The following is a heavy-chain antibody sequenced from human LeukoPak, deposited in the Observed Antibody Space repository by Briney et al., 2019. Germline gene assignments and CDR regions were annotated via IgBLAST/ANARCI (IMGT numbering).Heavy chain of an antibody. Sequence: GESLKISCKGSGYSFTSYWIGWVRQMPGKGLERMGIIYPVDSDTRYSPSFQGQATISADKSISTAYLQWSSLKAAHTAMYYCARSIKAPQYGDRGGDYYYYMDVWGKGTTVTISS. CDR1: GYSFTSYW. CDR3: ARSIKAPQYGDRGGDYYYYMDV. J-gene: IGHJ6*03. D-gene: IGHD4-17*01. V-gene: IGHV5-51*01. CDR2: IYPVDSDT.